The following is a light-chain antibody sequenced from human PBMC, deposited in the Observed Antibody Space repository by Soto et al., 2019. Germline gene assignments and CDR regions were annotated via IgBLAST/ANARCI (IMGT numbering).Light chain of an antibody. CDR2: EVS. CDR3: SSYTNTGTLV. CDR1: SSDVGSYNY. V-gene: IGLV2-14*01. J-gene: IGLJ2*01. Sequence: QSALTQPASVSGSPGQSITISCTGTSSDVGSYNYVSWYQQHPGKAPKLVIFEVSNRPSGVSNRFSGSKSGNTASLTISGLQAEDEADYYCSSYTNTGTLVFGGGTKVTVL.